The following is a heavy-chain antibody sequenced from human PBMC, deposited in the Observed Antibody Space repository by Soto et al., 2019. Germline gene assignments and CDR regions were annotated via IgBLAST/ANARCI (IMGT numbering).Heavy chain of an antibody. J-gene: IGHJ4*02. CDR3: ARSIGGFFDF. V-gene: IGHV6-1*01. CDR1: GYSVSSNSGA. D-gene: IGHD5-12*01. Sequence: SQTLSLTCALSGYSVSSNSGASNWIRQSPSRGLEWLGRTYYRSEWFTDYAVSVKSRIIINPDTSKNQFSLQLNSVTPEDTAVYYCARSIGGFFDFWGQGTLVTVSS. CDR2: TYYRSEWFT.